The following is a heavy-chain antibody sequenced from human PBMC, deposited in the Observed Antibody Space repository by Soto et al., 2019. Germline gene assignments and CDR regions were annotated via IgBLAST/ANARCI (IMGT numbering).Heavy chain of an antibody. CDR3: ARPMPEYSGYDLVLAFDI. CDR2: IYPGDSDT. Sequence: GESLKISCKGSGYSFTSYWIGWVRQMPGKGLEWVGIIYPGDSDTRYSPSFQGQVTISADKSISTAYLQWSSLKASDTAMYYCARPMPEYSGYDLVLAFDIWGQGTMVTVSS. CDR1: GYSFTSYW. J-gene: IGHJ3*02. V-gene: IGHV5-51*01. D-gene: IGHD5-12*01.